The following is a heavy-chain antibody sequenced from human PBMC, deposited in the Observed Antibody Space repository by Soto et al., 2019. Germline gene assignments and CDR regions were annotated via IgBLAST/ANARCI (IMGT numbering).Heavy chain of an antibody. J-gene: IGHJ4*02. D-gene: IGHD2-21*01. Sequence: GGSLRLSCAASGFTFRNYGMHWVRQAPGKGLEWVAVISHDGSDKYYADSMKGRFIISRDNSENTVFLNMNSLKPEDTAVYFCAKETQHPVSDYRGQGGLVPVSA. CDR2: ISHDGSDK. CDR1: GFTFRNYG. V-gene: IGHV3-30*18. CDR3: AKETQHPVSDY.